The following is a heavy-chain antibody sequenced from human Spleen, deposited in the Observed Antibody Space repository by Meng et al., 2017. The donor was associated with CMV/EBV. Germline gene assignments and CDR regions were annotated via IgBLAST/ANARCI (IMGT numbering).Heavy chain of an antibody. V-gene: IGHV4-30-4*08. Sequence: QVQLQESGPGLVNPSHTLSLTCTVSGGSSSSGDYYWSWIRQPPGKGLEWIGYIYYSGSTYYNPSLKSRVTISVDTSKNQFSLKLSSVTAADTAVYYCARVRGSVSVWGSYRTFDYWGQGTLVTVSS. CDR2: IYYSGST. J-gene: IGHJ4*02. CDR3: ARVRGSVSVWGSYRTFDY. D-gene: IGHD3-16*02. CDR1: GGSSSSGDYY.